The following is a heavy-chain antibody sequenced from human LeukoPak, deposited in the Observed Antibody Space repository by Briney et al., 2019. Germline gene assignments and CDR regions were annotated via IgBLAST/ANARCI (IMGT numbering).Heavy chain of an antibody. D-gene: IGHD3-10*01. CDR1: GASISSSFFY. V-gene: IGHV4-61*02. Sequence: SETLSLTCTVSGASISSSFFYWHWIRQSAGKGLEWIGRVYTTGTTNYNPSLTSRVTISVATSKNQFSLKLNSVTATDTAVYYCARGSTYYRGSGAYTYFDFWGQGTLVTVSS. CDR3: ARGSTYYRGSGAYTYFDF. J-gene: IGHJ4*02. CDR2: VYTTGTT.